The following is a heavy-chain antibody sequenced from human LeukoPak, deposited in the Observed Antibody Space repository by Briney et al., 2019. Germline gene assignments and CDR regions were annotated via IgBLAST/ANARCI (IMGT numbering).Heavy chain of an antibody. CDR1: GFTFSSYA. CDR2: ISGSGGST. Sequence: GGSLRLSCAASGFTFSSYAMSWVRQAPGKGLEWVSAISGSGGSTYYADSVKGRFTISRDNSKNTLCLQMNSLRAEDTAVYYCAKEGYDSSGYENDYWGQGTLVTVSS. CDR3: AKEGYDSSGYENDY. V-gene: IGHV3-23*01. J-gene: IGHJ4*02. D-gene: IGHD3-22*01.